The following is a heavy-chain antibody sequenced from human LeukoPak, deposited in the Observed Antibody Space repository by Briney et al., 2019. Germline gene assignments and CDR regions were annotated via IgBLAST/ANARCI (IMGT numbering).Heavy chain of an antibody. CDR3: AREAVAGNFDY. Sequence: SVKVSCKASGGTFSSYAISWVRQAPGQGLEWTGGIIPIFGTANYAQKFQGRVTITADESTSTAYMELSSLRSEDTAVYYCAREAVAGNFDYWGQGTLVTVSS. D-gene: IGHD6-19*01. CDR2: IIPIFGTA. V-gene: IGHV1-69*13. CDR1: GGTFSSYA. J-gene: IGHJ4*02.